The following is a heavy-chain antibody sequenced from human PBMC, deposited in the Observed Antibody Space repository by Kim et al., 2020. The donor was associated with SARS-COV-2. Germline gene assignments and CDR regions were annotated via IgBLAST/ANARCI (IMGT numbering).Heavy chain of an antibody. CDR2: INHSGST. D-gene: IGHD5-18*01. J-gene: IGHJ4*02. Sequence: ETLSLTCAVYGGSFSGYYWSWIRQPPGKGLEWIGEINHSGSTNYNPSLKRRVTISVDTSKNQFSLKLSSVTAADTAVYYCARFGSRRYSYGIINDYWGQGTLVTVSS. V-gene: IGHV4-34*01. CDR1: GGSFSGYY. CDR3: ARFGSRRYSYGIINDY.